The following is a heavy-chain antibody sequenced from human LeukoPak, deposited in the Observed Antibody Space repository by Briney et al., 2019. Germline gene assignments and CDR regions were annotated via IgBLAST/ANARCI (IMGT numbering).Heavy chain of an antibody. Sequence: PGGSLRLSCAASGFTFDDYGMSWVRQAPGKGLEWVSGINWNGGSTGYADSVKGRFTISRDNAKNSLYLQMNSLRAEDTALYYCARDPGEYCSGGSCYSDAFDIWGRGTMVTVSS. CDR1: GFTFDDYG. V-gene: IGHV3-20*04. D-gene: IGHD2-15*01. CDR3: ARDPGEYCSGGSCYSDAFDI. J-gene: IGHJ3*02. CDR2: INWNGGST.